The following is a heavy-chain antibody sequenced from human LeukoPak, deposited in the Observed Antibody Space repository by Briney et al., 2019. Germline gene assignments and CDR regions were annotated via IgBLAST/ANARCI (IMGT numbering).Heavy chain of an antibody. J-gene: IGHJ4*02. V-gene: IGHV4-38-2*02. Sequence: SETLSLTCSVSGYSISSGYYWGWIRQPPGKGLEWIGSIYHSGSTYYNPSLKSRVTISVDTSKNQFSLKLSSVTAADTAVYYCVRENIYYYDSSGYYDYWGQGTLVTVSS. CDR1: GYSISSGYY. D-gene: IGHD3-22*01. CDR2: IYHSGST. CDR3: VRENIYYYDSSGYYDY.